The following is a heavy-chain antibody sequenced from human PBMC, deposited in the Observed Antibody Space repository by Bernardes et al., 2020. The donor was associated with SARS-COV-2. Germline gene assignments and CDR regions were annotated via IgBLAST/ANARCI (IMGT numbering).Heavy chain of an antibody. Sequence: GGSLRLSCAASGFTFSSYAMSWVRQAPGKGLEWVSAISGSGGSTYYADSVKGRFTISRDNSKNTLYLQMNSLRAEDTAVYYCAKDGKSLDIVVVPAAISWYFDLWGRGTLVTVSS. V-gene: IGHV3-23*01. CDR3: AKDGKSLDIVVVPAAISWYFDL. D-gene: IGHD2-2*02. CDR1: GFTFSSYA. J-gene: IGHJ2*01. CDR2: ISGSGGST.